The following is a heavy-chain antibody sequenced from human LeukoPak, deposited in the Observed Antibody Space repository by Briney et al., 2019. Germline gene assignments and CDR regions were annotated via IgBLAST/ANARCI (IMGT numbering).Heavy chain of an antibody. CDR2: ISGSAGST. J-gene: IGHJ4*02. CDR3: AKTSGSYYHFDY. V-gene: IGHV3-23*01. CDR1: GFTFSSYA. Sequence: GGSLRLSCAASGFTFSSYAMSWVRQAPGKGLEWDSGISGSAGSTYYADSVKGRFTISRDNSKNTLYLQMNSLRAEDTAVYYCAKTSGSYYHFDYWGQGTLVTVSS. D-gene: IGHD3-10*01.